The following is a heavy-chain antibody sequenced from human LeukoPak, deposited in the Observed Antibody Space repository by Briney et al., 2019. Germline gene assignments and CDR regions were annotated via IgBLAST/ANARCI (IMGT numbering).Heavy chain of an antibody. CDR1: GFVVSSNY. CDR2: ISWNSGSI. V-gene: IGHV3-9*01. D-gene: IGHD2-15*01. J-gene: IGHJ4*02. CDR3: AKAYCSGGSCYPEAFDY. Sequence: GGSLRLSCAASGFVVSSNYMNWVRQAPGKGLEWVSGISWNSGSIGYADSVKGRFTISRDNAKNSLYLQMNSLRAEDTALYYCAKAYCSGGSCYPEAFDYWGQGTLVTVSS.